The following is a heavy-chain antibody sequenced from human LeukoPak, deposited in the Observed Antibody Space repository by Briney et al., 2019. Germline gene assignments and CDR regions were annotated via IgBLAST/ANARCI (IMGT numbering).Heavy chain of an antibody. J-gene: IGHJ1*01. CDR3: ATSSGYYVGYIQY. Sequence: VSMKVSCKASGYTFTGYYMHWVRQAPGQGPEWMGWINPNSGGTNYAQKFQGRVTMTRDTSISTAYMELSRLRSDDTAVYYCATSSGYYVGYIQYWGQGTLVTVSS. V-gene: IGHV1-2*02. D-gene: IGHD3-22*01. CDR1: GYTFTGYY. CDR2: INPNSGGT.